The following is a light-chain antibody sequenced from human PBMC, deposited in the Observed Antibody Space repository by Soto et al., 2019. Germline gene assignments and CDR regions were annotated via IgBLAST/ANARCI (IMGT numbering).Light chain of an antibody. CDR1: SSNIGSST. CDR3: SAWDVSLNGPV. CDR2: NNN. J-gene: IGLJ2*01. Sequence: QSVLTQPPSASGTPGQRVTISCSGSSSNIGSSTVNWYQQLPGTAPKLLIYNNNERPSGVPDRFSGSKSGTSASLAIRGLQSEDEADYYCSAWDVSLNGPVFGGGTQLTVL. V-gene: IGLV1-44*01.